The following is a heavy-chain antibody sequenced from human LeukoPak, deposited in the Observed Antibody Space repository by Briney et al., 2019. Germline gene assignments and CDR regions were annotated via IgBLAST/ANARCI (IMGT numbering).Heavy chain of an antibody. CDR1: GFTFSSYW. CDR3: ARDASYYYDSSGYTDAFDI. CDR2: ISSDGSST. V-gene: IGHV3-74*01. J-gene: IGHJ3*02. D-gene: IGHD3-22*01. Sequence: PGGSLRLSCAASGFTFSSYWMHWVRQAPGKGLVWVSRISSDGSSTSYADSVKGRFTISRDNAKNTLYLQMNSLRAEDTAVYYCARDASYYYDSSGYTDAFDIWGQGTMVTVSS.